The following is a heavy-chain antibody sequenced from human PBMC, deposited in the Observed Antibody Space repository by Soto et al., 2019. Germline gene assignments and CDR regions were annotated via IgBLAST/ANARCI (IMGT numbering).Heavy chain of an antibody. D-gene: IGHD6-19*01. Sequence: EVQLVESGGDLVQPGGSLRLSCVASAFSSSTSWMSWFRQAPGKGPEWVAIIRQDGSEKYYVESVKGRFTISRDSAKDSLSLQMNSLRVDDTAVYYCARGRGWLFDIWGPGTQVTVSS. CDR2: IRQDGSEK. CDR3: ARGRGWLFDI. CDR1: AFSSSTSW. J-gene: IGHJ4*02. V-gene: IGHV3-7*01.